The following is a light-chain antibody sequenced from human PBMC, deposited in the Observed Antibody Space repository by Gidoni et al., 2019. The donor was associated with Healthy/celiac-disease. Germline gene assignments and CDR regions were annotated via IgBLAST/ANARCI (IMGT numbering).Light chain of an antibody. CDR1: QSLLHINGYNY. Sequence: DISMTLSPLSLPVTPGEPASISCRSSQSLLHINGYNYLDWYLQKPGQSPQLLIYLGSNRASGVPDRFSGSGSGTDFTLKISRVEAEDVGVYYCMQALQTPPAFGQGTKLEIK. V-gene: IGKV2-28*01. J-gene: IGKJ2*01. CDR2: LGS. CDR3: MQALQTPPA.